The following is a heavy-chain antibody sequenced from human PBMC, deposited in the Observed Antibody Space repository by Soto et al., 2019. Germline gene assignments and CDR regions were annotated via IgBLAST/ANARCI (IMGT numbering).Heavy chain of an antibody. CDR2: VWYDGTNK. CDR3: VRGSSTSPDY. CDR1: GFTFSSYG. Sequence: QVELVASGGGVVQPGRSLRLSCAASGFTFSSYGMHWVRQAPGKGLEWVAVVWYDGTNKNYADSVKGRFTISRDNSKNTLSLKMSSLRAEDTAVYYCVRGSSTSPDYWGQGTLVTVSS. V-gene: IGHV3-33*01. D-gene: IGHD2-2*01. J-gene: IGHJ4*02.